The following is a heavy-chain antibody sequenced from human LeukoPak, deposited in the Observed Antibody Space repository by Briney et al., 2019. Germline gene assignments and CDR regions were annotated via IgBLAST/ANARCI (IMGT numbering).Heavy chain of an antibody. J-gene: IGHJ6*02. D-gene: IGHD6-6*01. V-gene: IGHV4-34*01. CDR3: ARDRLVYYYYGMDV. CDR2: INHSGST. CDR1: GGSFSGYY. Sequence: PSETLSLTCAVYGGSFSGYYWSWIRQPPGKGLERIGEINHSGSTNYNPSLKSRVTISVDTSKNQFSLKLSSVTAADTAVYYCARDRLVYYYYGMDVWGQGTTVTVSS.